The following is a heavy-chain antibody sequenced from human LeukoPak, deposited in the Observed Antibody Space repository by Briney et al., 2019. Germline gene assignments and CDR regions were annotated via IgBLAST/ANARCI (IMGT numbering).Heavy chain of an antibody. CDR3: ARLFIGDGDDEMTTVTTLAFDI. D-gene: IGHD4-17*01. V-gene: IGHV4-39*01. CDR2: SYYSGST. CDR1: GGSISSSSYY. Sequence: PSETLSLTCTVSGGSISSSSYYWGWIRQPPGKGLEWIGSSYYSGSTYYNPSLKSRVTISVDTSKNQFSLKLSSVTAADTAVYYCARLFIGDGDDEMTTVTTLAFDILGQGTMVTVSS. J-gene: IGHJ3*02.